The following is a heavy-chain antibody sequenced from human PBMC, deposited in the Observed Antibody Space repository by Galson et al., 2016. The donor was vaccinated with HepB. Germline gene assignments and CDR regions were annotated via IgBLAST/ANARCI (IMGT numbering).Heavy chain of an antibody. CDR2: ISAGGVNT. D-gene: IGHD2-15*01. V-gene: IGHV3-23*01. CDR3: AKDERCGGGSCYFGV. J-gene: IGHJ6*02. Sequence: SLRLSCAASGFTFSSYAMSWVRQAPGKGLEWVSGISAGGVNTNYADSVRGRFTISRDNSKNTLYLQMNSLRAEDTAGDYCAKDERCGGGSCYFGVWGQGTTATVSS. CDR1: GFTFSSYA.